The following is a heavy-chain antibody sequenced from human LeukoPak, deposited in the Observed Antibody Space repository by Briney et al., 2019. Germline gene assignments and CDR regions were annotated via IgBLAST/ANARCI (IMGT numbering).Heavy chain of an antibody. Sequence: PSKTLSLTCSVSDGSISSGSYYWGWIRQPPGKGLEWIGSIYYTGSTYYNPSLKSRVTISVDTSKNQFSLKVTSVTAADTAVYYCARDLYLMLGLFDIWGQGTMVIVSS. CDR1: DGSISSGSYY. V-gene: IGHV4-39*07. J-gene: IGHJ3*02. CDR2: IYYTGST. CDR3: ARDLYLMLGLFDI. D-gene: IGHD3-16*01.